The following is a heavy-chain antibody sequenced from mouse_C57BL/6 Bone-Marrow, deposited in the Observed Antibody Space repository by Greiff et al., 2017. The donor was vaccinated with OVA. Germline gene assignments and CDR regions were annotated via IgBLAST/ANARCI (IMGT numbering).Heavy chain of an antibody. J-gene: IGHJ3*01. CDR3: TRSGGYYSLFY. V-gene: IGHV1-15*01. CDR2: IDPETGGT. Sequence: QVQLQQSGAELVRPGASVTLSCKASGYTFTDYEMHWVKQTPVLGLEWIGAIDPETGGTAYNQKFKGKAILTADKSSSTAYMELRSLTSEDSAVYYCTRSGGYYSLFYWGQGTLVTVSA. CDR1: GYTFTDYE. D-gene: IGHD2-12*01.